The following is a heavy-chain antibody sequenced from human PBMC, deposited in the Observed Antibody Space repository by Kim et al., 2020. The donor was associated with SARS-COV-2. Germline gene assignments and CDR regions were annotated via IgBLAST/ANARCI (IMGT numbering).Heavy chain of an antibody. CDR3: ARDPCSGGSCYSGGFDY. CDR1: GFTFSSYS. Sequence: GGSLRLSRAASGFTFSSYSMNWVRQAPGKGLEWVSSISSSSSYIYYADSVKGRFTISRDNAKNSLYLQMNSLRAEDTAVYYCARDPCSGGSCYSGGFDYWGQGTLVTVSS. CDR2: ISSSSSYI. V-gene: IGHV3-21*01. D-gene: IGHD2-15*01. J-gene: IGHJ4*02.